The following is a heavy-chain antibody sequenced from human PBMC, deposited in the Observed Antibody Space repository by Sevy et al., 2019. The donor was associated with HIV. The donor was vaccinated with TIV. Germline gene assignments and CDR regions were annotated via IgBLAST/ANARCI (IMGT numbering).Heavy chain of an antibody. Sequence: SETLSLTCTVSGASISSSGYYWGWIRQPPGKGLEWIASIRYTGSTYYKPSLRSRVTISADASKNQFSLRLNSVTAADTAVYYCAGPTLTYSSGWSYYDHWGQGTVVTVSS. CDR2: IRYTGST. CDR1: GASISSSGYY. CDR3: AGPTLTYSSGWSYYDH. J-gene: IGHJ4*02. V-gene: IGHV4-39*01. D-gene: IGHD6-19*01.